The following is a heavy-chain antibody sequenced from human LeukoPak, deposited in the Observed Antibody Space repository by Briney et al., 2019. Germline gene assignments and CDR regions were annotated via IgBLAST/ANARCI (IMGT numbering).Heavy chain of an antibody. Sequence: SETLSLTGTVSGGSISSGSYYWSWIRQPAGKGLEWIGRIYTSGSTNYNPSLKSRVTISVDTSKNQFSLKLSSVTAADTAVYYCARDVGGVDYWGQGTLVTVSS. V-gene: IGHV4-61*02. D-gene: IGHD3-10*01. CDR2: IYTSGST. J-gene: IGHJ4*02. CDR1: GGSISSGSYY. CDR3: ARDVGGVDY.